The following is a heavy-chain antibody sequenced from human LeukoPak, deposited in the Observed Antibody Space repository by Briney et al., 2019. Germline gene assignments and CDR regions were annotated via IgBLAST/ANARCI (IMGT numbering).Heavy chain of an antibody. V-gene: IGHV3-23*01. D-gene: IGHD3-22*01. Sequence: PGGSLRLSCAASGFTFSSYAMSWVRQAPGKGLEWVSAISGSGGSTYYADSVKGRFTIPRDNAKNSLYLQMNSLRAEDTAVYYCASGYYDSSGYSRDAFDIWGQGTMVTVSS. J-gene: IGHJ3*02. CDR2: ISGSGGST. CDR3: ASGYYDSSGYSRDAFDI. CDR1: GFTFSSYA.